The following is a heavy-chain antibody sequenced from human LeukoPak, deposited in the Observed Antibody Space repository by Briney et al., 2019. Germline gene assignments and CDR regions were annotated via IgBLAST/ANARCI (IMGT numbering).Heavy chain of an antibody. D-gene: IGHD6-13*01. CDR2: IYYSGST. CDR1: GYSISSSYY. J-gene: IGHJ4*02. Sequence: SETLSLTCTVSGYSISSSYYWSWIRQPPGRGLEWIGYIYYSGSTNYNLSLKSRLTISIDTSKSHFSLRQPSVTAADTAVYYCARAGSSSLPLLLWGQGTLVTVSS. CDR3: ARAGSSSLPLLL. V-gene: IGHV4-61*03.